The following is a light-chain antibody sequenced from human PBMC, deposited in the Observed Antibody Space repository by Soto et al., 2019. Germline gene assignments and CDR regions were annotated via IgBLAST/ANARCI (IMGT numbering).Light chain of an antibody. J-gene: IGKJ4*01. CDR1: QDISDS. Sequence: DIRMTQSPSPLSASVGDRVTITCQASQDISDSLNWYQQKPGKAPNLVIFGASNLETGVPSRFSGSGSGTDFTLTISSLQPEDIATYYCQQYDERPLTFGGGTNVEIK. CDR3: QQYDERPLT. V-gene: IGKV1-33*01. CDR2: GAS.